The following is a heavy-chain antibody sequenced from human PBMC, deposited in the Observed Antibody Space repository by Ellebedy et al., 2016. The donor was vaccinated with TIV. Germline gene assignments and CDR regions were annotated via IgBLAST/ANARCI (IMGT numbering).Heavy chain of an antibody. Sequence: GGSLRLSXAASGFTFSSYGMHWVRQAPGKGLEWVAVIWYDGSNKYYADSVKGRFTISRDNSKNTLYLQMNSLRAEDTAVYYCAGHLHYDILTGTIWSDYYYGMDVWGQGTTVTVSS. CDR2: IWYDGSNK. D-gene: IGHD3-9*01. CDR3: AGHLHYDILTGTIWSDYYYGMDV. J-gene: IGHJ6*02. V-gene: IGHV3-33*01. CDR1: GFTFSSYG.